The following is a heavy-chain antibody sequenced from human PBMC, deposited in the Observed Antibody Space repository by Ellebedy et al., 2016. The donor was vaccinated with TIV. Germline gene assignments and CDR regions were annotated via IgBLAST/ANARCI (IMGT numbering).Heavy chain of an antibody. CDR2: MFSSGNT. CDR1: GGSISSYY. D-gene: IGHD3-10*01. V-gene: IGHV4-59*01. CDR3: ARVNGFGELGDYLDS. J-gene: IGHJ4*02. Sequence: SETLSLTCTVSGGSISSYYWSWIRQPPGKGLEWIGSMFSSGNTNYKPSLKSRVTMSVDTSKNQFSLRLNSVTAADTAVYYCARVNGFGELGDYLDSWGQGTLVTVSS.